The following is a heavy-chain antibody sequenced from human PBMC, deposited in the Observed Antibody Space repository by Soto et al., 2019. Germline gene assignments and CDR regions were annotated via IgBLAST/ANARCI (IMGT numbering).Heavy chain of an antibody. D-gene: IGHD6-13*01. V-gene: IGHV3-23*01. Sequence: GGSLRLSCAASGFTFSSYAMSWVRQAPGKGLEWVSAISGSGGSTYYADSVKGRFTISRDNSKNTLYLQMNSLRAEDTAVYYCAKSRGVTAAGPGLVWFDPWGQGTLVTVSS. CDR2: ISGSGGST. CDR1: GFTFSSYA. CDR3: AKSRGVTAAGPGLVWFDP. J-gene: IGHJ5*02.